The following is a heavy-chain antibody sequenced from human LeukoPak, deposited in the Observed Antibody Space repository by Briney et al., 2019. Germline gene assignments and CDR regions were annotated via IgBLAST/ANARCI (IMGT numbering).Heavy chain of an antibody. CDR1: GYTFTSYY. D-gene: IGHD2-15*01. CDR3: ARIYCSGGSCYSDGYFDY. V-gene: IGHV1-46*01. Sequence: ASVKVSCKASGYTFTSYYMHLVRQAPGQGLEWMGIINPSGGSTSYAQKFQGRVTMTRDTSTSTVYMELSSLRSEDTAVYYCARIYCSGGSCYSDGYFDYWGQGTLVTVSS. J-gene: IGHJ4*02. CDR2: INPSGGST.